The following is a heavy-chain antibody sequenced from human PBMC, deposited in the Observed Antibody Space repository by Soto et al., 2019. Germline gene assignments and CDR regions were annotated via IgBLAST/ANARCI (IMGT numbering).Heavy chain of an antibody. J-gene: IGHJ6*02. V-gene: IGHV3-23*04. CDR1: GFSFRNYA. Sequence: DEQLVESGGGSLQPGGSLRLSCAASGFSFRNYAMTWVRQSPGKGLEWVSLISSGGGTTNYADSVKGRFSISRDNSQNMLYLQMNGLRGEDTALYYCAKLKGGLGRFYGMDAWGQGNMVIVSS. CDR2: ISSGGGTT. CDR3: AKLKGGLGRFYGMDA. D-gene: IGHD3-3*01.